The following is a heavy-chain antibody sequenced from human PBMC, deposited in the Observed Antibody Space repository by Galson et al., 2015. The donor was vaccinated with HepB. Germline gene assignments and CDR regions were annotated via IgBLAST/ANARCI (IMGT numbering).Heavy chain of an antibody. CDR1: GYTFTSYA. J-gene: IGHJ2*01. D-gene: IGHD3-9*01. CDR2: INTNTGNP. CDR3: ARAPNLRNVLRYFDWFGYFDL. Sequence: SVKVSCKASGYTFTSYAMNWVRQAPGQGLEWMGWINTNTGNPTYAQGFTGRFVFSLDTSVSTAYLQISSLKAEDTAVYYCARAPNLRNVLRYFDWFGYFDLWGRGTLVTVSS. V-gene: IGHV7-4-1*02.